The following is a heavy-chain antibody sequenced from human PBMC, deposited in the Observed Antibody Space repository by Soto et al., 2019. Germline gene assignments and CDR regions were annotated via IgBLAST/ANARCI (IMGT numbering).Heavy chain of an antibody. CDR1: GGSISSGDYY. J-gene: IGHJ4*02. Sequence: SEPLSLTCTVSGGSISSGDYYWSWIRQPPGKGLEWIGYIYYSGSTYYNPSLKSRVTISVDTSKNQFSLKLSSVTAADTAVYYCARATTVVTPAFDYWGQGTLVTVSS. CDR3: ARATTVVTPAFDY. CDR2: IYYSGST. D-gene: IGHD4-17*01. V-gene: IGHV4-30-4*01.